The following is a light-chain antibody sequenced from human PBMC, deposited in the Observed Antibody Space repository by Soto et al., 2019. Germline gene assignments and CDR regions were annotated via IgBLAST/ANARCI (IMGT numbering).Light chain of an antibody. CDR3: LSYTSRGTYV. J-gene: IGLJ1*01. Sequence: QSALTQPASVSGAPGQSITISCTGTSSDVGNYKDVSWYQQHPGKAPKLIIYEVSNRPSGVADRFSGSKSGNTASLTISGLPDEDETDYYCLSYTSRGTYVFGTGTQLTVL. CDR2: EVS. CDR1: SSDVGNYKD. V-gene: IGLV2-14*01.